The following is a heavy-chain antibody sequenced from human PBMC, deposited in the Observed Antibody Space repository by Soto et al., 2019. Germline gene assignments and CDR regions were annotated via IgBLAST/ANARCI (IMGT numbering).Heavy chain of an antibody. V-gene: IGHV1-69*01. J-gene: IGHJ6*02. Sequence: QVQLVQSGAEVRKPGSSVTGSCKASGGTFSNYAISWVRQAPGQGLEWMGGIIPIVGTGSYAQKFQGRVTITADEPTTTAYMELSSLRFEDTAVYYCARVVILLPTASTHYYSHIEVGGPGTTVTVSS. CDR1: GGTFSNYA. D-gene: IGHD2-2*01. CDR3: ARVVILLPTASTHYYSHIEV. CDR2: IIPIVGTG.